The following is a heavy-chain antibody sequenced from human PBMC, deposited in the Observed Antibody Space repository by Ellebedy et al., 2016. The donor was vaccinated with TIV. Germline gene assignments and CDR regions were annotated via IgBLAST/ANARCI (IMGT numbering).Heavy chain of an antibody. CDR1: GLTFSRFN. Sequence: GESLKISCAAPGLTFSRFNMNLVRQAPGKGLEWVSTISSNSDYKYYAESVRSRFTISMDNAKNSPYLQMHSLRAEDPAVYYCARDPPDSGHYYSHYFYYVMDVWGQGTTVTVSS. J-gene: IGHJ6*02. CDR2: ISSNSDYK. V-gene: IGHV3-21*01. D-gene: IGHD3-22*01. CDR3: ARDPPDSGHYYSHYFYYVMDV.